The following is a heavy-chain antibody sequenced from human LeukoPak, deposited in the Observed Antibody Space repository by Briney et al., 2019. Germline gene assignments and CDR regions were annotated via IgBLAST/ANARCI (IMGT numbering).Heavy chain of an antibody. J-gene: IGHJ3*02. Sequence: ASVKVSCKASGYTLTGYGISWVRQAPGQGLEWMGWISAYNGNTNYAQKLQGRVTMTTDTSTSTAYMELRSLRSDDTAVYYCARIGPIWYDSSGYYEDAFDIWGQGTMVTVSS. CDR1: GYTLTGYG. CDR3: ARIGPIWYDSSGYYEDAFDI. CDR2: ISAYNGNT. V-gene: IGHV1-18*01. D-gene: IGHD3-22*01.